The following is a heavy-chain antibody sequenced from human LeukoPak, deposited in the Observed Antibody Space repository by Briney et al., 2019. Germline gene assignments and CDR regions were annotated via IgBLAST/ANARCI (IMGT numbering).Heavy chain of an antibody. J-gene: IGHJ6*03. Sequence: ASVKVSCKASGYTFTSYAMHWVRQAPGQRLEWMGWINAGNGNTKYSQKFQGRVTMTTDTSTSTAYMELRSLRSDDTAVYYCARGVSNSNYYYYYYMDVWGKGTTVTVSS. CDR1: GYTFTSYA. V-gene: IGHV1-3*01. CDR2: INAGNGNT. CDR3: ARGVSNSNYYYYYYMDV. D-gene: IGHD4-11*01.